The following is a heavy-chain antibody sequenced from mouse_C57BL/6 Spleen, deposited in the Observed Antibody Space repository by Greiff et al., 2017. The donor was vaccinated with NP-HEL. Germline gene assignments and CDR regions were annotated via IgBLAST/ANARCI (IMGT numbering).Heavy chain of an antibody. CDR2: ISSGGDYI. D-gene: IGHD1-1*01. J-gene: IGHJ2*01. CDR3: TRDRDYYGSSYGVFFDY. Sequence: EVQRVESGEGLVKPGGSLKLSCAASGFTFSSYAMSWVRQTPEKRLAWVAYISSGGDYIYYADTVQGRFTISRDNARHTLYLQMSSLKSEDTAMYYCTRDRDYYGSSYGVFFDYWGQGTTLTVSS. CDR1: GFTFSSYA. V-gene: IGHV5-9-1*02.